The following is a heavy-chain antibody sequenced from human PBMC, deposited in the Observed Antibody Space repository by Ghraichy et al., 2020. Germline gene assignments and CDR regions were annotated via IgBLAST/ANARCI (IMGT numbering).Heavy chain of an antibody. J-gene: IGHJ6*02. CDR3: ARETGRELLVLYSGGGYYYGMDV. D-gene: IGHD1-26*01. CDR1: GGSFSGYY. CDR2: INHSGST. V-gene: IGHV4-34*01. Sequence: SETLSLTCAVYGGSFSGYYWSWIRQPPGKGLEWIGEINHSGSTNYNPSLKSRVTISVDTSKNQFSLKLSSVTAADTAVYYCARETGRELLVLYSGGGYYYGMDVWGQGTTVTVSS.